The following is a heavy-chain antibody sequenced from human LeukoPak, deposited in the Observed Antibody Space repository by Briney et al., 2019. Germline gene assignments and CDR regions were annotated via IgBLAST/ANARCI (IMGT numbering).Heavy chain of an antibody. Sequence: PGGSLRLSCAASGFTFSSYWMSWVRQAPGKGLEWVANIKRDGSEKYYVDSVKGRFTISRDNAKNSLYLQMDSLRAEDTAVYYCASSTYNYDYALDVWGQGTTVTVSS. CDR2: IKRDGSEK. J-gene: IGHJ6*02. CDR3: ASSTYNYDYALDV. V-gene: IGHV3-7*01. D-gene: IGHD5-24*01. CDR1: GFTFSSYW.